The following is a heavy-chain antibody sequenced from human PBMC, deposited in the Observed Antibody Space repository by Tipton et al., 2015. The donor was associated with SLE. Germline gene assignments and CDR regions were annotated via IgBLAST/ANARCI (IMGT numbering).Heavy chain of an antibody. D-gene: IGHD6-6*01. V-gene: IGHV4-59*01. J-gene: IGHJ6*04. CDR2: IYYSGST. CDR3: ARGRDRSSSVYFFSWMDV. CDR1: GGSISSYY. Sequence: LRLSCTVSGGSISSYYWSWIRQPPGKGLEWIGNIYYSGSTNYNPSLKSRVTISVDTTKNQFSLKLSSVTAADTAVYYCARGRDRSSSVYFFSWMDVWGKGTTVAVSS.